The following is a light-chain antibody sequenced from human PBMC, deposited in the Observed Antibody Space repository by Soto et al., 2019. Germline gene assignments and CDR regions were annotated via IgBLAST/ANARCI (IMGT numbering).Light chain of an antibody. CDR2: GAS. J-gene: IGKJ1*01. CDR1: QSVRSSS. CDR3: QQYGSSPRK. Sequence: EIVLTQSPGTLSLSPGERATLSCRASQSVRSSSLAWYQQKPGQAPRLLIFGASTRATGIPDRFSGSGSGTDFTLTISRLEPEDFAVYFCQQYGSSPRKFGQGTKVDIK. V-gene: IGKV3-20*01.